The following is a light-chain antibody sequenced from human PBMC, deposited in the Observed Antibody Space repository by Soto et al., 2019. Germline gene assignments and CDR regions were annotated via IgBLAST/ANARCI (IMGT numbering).Light chain of an antibody. CDR2: DAS. CDR1: QSVSSNY. V-gene: IGKV3-20*01. J-gene: IGKJ3*01. CDR3: QQYGSSIT. Sequence: EIVLTQSPGTLSLSPGQRATLSCRASQSVSSNYLAWYQQKPGQAPRLLIYDASSRATGIPDRFSGSGSGTDFTLTISRLEPEDSAVYYCQQYGSSITFGPGTKVDIK.